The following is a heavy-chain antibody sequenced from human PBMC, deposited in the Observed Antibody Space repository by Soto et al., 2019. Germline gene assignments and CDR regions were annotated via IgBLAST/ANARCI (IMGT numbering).Heavy chain of an antibody. V-gene: IGHV4-38-2*01. CDR2: IYHSGST. Sequence: PSETLSLTCAVSGYSISSGYYWGWIRQPPGKGLEWIGSIYHSGSTYYNPSLKSRVTISVDTSKNQFSLKLSSVTAADTAVYYCARVHYDYVWGSYPSPSWFDRWGQGT. CDR3: ARVHYDYVWGSYPSPSWFDR. CDR1: GYSISSGYY. D-gene: IGHD3-16*02. J-gene: IGHJ5*02.